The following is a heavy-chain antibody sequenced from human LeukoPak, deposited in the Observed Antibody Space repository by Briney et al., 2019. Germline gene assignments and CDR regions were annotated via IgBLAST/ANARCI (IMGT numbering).Heavy chain of an antibody. J-gene: IGHJ4*02. CDR3: AKDDSRTIFGVVTQEHNFDY. Sequence: GGSLRLSCAASGFTFSSYAMSWVRQAPGKGLEWVSAISGSGGSTYYADSVKGRFTISRDNSKNTLYLQMNSLRAEDTAVYYCAKDDSRTIFGVVTQEHNFDYWGQGTLVTVSS. D-gene: IGHD3-3*01. CDR1: GFTFSSYA. CDR2: ISGSGGST. V-gene: IGHV3-23*01.